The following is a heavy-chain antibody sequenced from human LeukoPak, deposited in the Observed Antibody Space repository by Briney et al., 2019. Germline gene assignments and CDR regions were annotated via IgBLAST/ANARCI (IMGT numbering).Heavy chain of an antibody. V-gene: IGHV1-69*04. CDR2: IIPILGIA. CDR1: GGTFSSYA. Sequence: GSSVKVSCKASGGTFSSYAISWVRQAPGQGLEWMGRIIPILGIANYAQKFQGRVTITADKSTSTAYMELSSLRSEDTAVYYCARDLGMDGYNYAYAFDIWGQGTMVTVSS. J-gene: IGHJ3*02. D-gene: IGHD5-24*01. CDR3: ARDLGMDGYNYAYAFDI.